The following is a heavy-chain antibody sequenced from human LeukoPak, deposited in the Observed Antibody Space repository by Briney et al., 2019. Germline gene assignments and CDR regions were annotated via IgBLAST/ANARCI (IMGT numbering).Heavy chain of an antibody. V-gene: IGHV4-61*01. CDR2: IYSSGNT. D-gene: IGHD5/OR15-5a*01. CDR3: ARCLSYYYYGMDV. J-gene: IGHJ6*02. CDR1: GGSVSSGSYY. Sequence: PSETLSLTCTVSGGSVSSGSYYWSWIRQPPGKGLEWIGYIYSSGNTIYNPSLKSRVIISVDTSKNQLSLKLSSVTAADTAVYYCARCLSYYYYGMDVWGQGTTVIVSS.